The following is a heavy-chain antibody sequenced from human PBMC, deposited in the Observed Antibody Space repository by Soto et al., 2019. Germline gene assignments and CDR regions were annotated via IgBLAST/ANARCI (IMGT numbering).Heavy chain of an antibody. Sequence: SQTLSLTCAISGDSVSSNSAAWNWIRQSPSRGLEWLGRTYYRSKWYNDYAVSVKSRITINPDTSKNQFSLQLNSVTPEDTAVYYCARDTGRYCSSTSCAHFDYWGQGTLVTVSS. J-gene: IGHJ4*02. CDR3: ARDTGRYCSSTSCAHFDY. V-gene: IGHV6-1*01. CDR1: GDSVSSNSAA. CDR2: TYYRSKWYN. D-gene: IGHD2-2*01.